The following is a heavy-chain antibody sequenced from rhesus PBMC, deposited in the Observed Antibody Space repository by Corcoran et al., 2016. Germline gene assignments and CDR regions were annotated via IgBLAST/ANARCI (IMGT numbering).Heavy chain of an antibody. CDR1: GGSISDSYG. D-gene: IGHD6-25*01. Sequence: QVQLQESGPGVVKPSETLYLTCAVSGGSISDSYGWSWIRQPPGKGLEWMGYIYGSSTSPNYNPSPKSRVTISKDTSTIQFSLKLSSVTAADTAVYYCARTSIAAAGKDDYWGQGVLVTVSS. CDR2: IYGSSTSP. J-gene: IGHJ4*01. V-gene: IGHV4S10*01. CDR3: ARTSIAAAGKDDY.